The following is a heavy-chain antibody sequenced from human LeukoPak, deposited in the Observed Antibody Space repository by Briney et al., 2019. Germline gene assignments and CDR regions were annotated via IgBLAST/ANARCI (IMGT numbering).Heavy chain of an antibody. CDR2: VKGDGSEI. Sequence: GGSLRLSCAASGFTFSTYWMHWVRQPPGKGLVWVSRVKGDGSEISYADSVKGRFTISRDNSKNTLYLQMNSLRAEDTAVYYCARVAFRSSSYISGIEYWGQGTLVTVSS. J-gene: IGHJ4*02. D-gene: IGHD6-6*01. CDR3: ARVAFRSSSYISGIEY. CDR1: GFTFSTYW. V-gene: IGHV3-74*01.